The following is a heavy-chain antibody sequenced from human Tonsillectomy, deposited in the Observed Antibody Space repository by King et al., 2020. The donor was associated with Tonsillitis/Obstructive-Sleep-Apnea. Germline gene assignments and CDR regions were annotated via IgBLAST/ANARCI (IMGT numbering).Heavy chain of an antibody. D-gene: IGHD2-15*01. Sequence: QLQESGPGLVKPSETLSLTCTVSGDSVSSGSYYWSWIRQPPGKGLEWIGYIYYSGNTNYNPSLKSRVTISVDTSKNQFSLKLSSVTAAATAVYYCARGRYCSGGSCYGSGWFDPWGQGTQVTVSS. J-gene: IGHJ5*02. CDR2: IYYSGNT. CDR3: ARGRYCSGGSCYGSGWFDP. CDR1: GDSVSSGSYY. V-gene: IGHV4-61*01.